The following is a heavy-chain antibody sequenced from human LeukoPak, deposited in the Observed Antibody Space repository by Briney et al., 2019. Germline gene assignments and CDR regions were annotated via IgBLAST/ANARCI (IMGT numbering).Heavy chain of an antibody. CDR3: ARVRLDGKPHFDY. Sequence: PSQTLSLTCTVSGGSISSGGYYWSWIRQHSGKGLEWIGYIYYSGNTYYNPSLKSRVTISVDTSKNQFSLKLSSVTAADTAVYYCARVRLDGKPHFDYWGQGTLVTVSS. CDR1: GGSISSGGYY. D-gene: IGHD1-14*01. CDR2: IYYSGNT. V-gene: IGHV4-31*03. J-gene: IGHJ4*02.